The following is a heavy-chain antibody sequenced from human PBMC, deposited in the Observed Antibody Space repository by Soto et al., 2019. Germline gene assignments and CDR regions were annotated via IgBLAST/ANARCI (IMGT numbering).Heavy chain of an antibody. D-gene: IGHD5-18*01. J-gene: IGHJ5*02. CDR2: IYYSVIT. V-gene: IGHV4-59*01. CDR3: ARRGYSYGYWLDP. Sequence: SETLSLTCTASCGSISSYYWSWIRQPPGNGLYCIGYIYYSVITNXXPSLKSRXXISVETSKNHXSLKLXSVTAAYTAVXYCARRGYSYGYWLDPWVQGTLVTVSS. CDR1: CGSISSYY.